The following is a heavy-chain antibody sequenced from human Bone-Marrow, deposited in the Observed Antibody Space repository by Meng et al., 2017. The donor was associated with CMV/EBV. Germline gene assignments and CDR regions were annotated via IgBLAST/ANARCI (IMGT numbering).Heavy chain of an antibody. CDR3: ARRVPRGDYGGNSGDY. J-gene: IGHJ4*02. V-gene: IGHV4-4*01. Sequence: SGGYINIPNWWTWGRQTPGKGVEWIGEMYYRGSTNYNPSLESRVTISLDESKNQFSLRLSSVTAADTAIYFCARRVPRGDYGGNSGDYWGQGFLVTVSS. D-gene: IGHD4-23*01. CDR2: MYYRGST. CDR1: GGYINIPNW.